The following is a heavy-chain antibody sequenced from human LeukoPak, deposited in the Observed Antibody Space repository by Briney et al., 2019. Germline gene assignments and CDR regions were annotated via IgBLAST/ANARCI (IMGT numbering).Heavy chain of an antibody. Sequence: PSETLSLTCAVYGGSFSGYYWSWIRQPPGKGLEWIGEISHSGSTNYNPSLKSRVTISVDTSKNQFSLKLSSVTAADTAVYYCARRGGYCSSTSCRGLYYYYYHMDVWGKGTTVTVSS. V-gene: IGHV4-34*01. CDR1: GGSFSGYY. CDR2: ISHSGST. D-gene: IGHD2-2*01. CDR3: ARRGGYCSSTSCRGLYYYYYHMDV. J-gene: IGHJ6*03.